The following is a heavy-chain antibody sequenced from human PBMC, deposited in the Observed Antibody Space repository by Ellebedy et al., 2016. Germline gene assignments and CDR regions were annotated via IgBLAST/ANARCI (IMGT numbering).Heavy chain of an antibody. V-gene: IGHV3-7*03. CDR3: ARDNSRKDDY. D-gene: IGHD6-13*01. CDR1: GFTFSTFW. Sequence: GGSLRLSCSVSGFTFSTFWMTWVRQAPGKGLEWVANINADGSLKNYADFVKGRFTISRDNAKNSLFLQMNSLRVEDTAVYYCARDNSRKDDYWGQGTLVTVSS. J-gene: IGHJ4*02. CDR2: INADGSLK.